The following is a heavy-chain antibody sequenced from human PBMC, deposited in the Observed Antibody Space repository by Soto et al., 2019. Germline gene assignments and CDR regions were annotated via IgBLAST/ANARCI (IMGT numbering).Heavy chain of an antibody. CDR2: ISAYNGNT. CDR3: ARDYGDYGVSPWFDP. J-gene: IGHJ5*02. D-gene: IGHD4-17*01. V-gene: IGHV1-18*01. Sequence: QVQLVQSGAEVKKPGASVKVSCKASGYTFTSYGISWVRQAPGQGLEWMGWISAYNGNTNYAQKLQGRDTMTTDTSTSTAYMELRSVRSDDTAVYYCARDYGDYGVSPWFDPWGQGTLVTVSS. CDR1: GYTFTSYG.